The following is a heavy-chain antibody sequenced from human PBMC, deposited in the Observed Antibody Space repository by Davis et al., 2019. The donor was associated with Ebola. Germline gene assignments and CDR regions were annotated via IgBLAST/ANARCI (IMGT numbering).Heavy chain of an antibody. CDR3: ARGVGSYDSNKYYFDY. D-gene: IGHD3-10*01. CDR1: GGSISSSNW. CDR2: INHSGST. Sequence: PSETLSLTCAVSGGSISSSNWWSWIRQPPGKGLEWIGEINHSGSTNYNPSLKSRVTISVDTSKNQFSLKLSSGTAADTAVYYCARGVGSYDSNKYYFDYWGQGTLVTVSS. V-gene: IGHV4-4*02. J-gene: IGHJ4*02.